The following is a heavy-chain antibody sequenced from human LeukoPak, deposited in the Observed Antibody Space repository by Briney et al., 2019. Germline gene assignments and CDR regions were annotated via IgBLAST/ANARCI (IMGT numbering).Heavy chain of an antibody. D-gene: IGHD5-12*01. Sequence: GGSLRLSCATAGFTFSAFSMYWVRQAPGRGLEYVAGISYNGGSIEYSNSVKGRFTISRDESKNTLSLQMGSLRADDMAVYYCARRALHAGGYRGYHFDYWGQGTLVTVSS. CDR1: GFTFSAFS. V-gene: IGHV3-64*01. J-gene: IGHJ4*02. CDR3: ARRALHAGGYRGYHFDY. CDR2: ISYNGGSI.